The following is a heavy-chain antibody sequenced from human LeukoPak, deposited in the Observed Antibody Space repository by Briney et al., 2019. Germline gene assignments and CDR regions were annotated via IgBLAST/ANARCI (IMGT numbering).Heavy chain of an antibody. CDR1: GFTFGSYG. J-gene: IGHJ3*02. Sequence: GRSLRLSCAASGFTFGSYGMHWVRQAPGKGLEWVAIIWYDGSNKYYVDSVKGRFTISRDNSKNTLYLQMDSLRAEDTAVYYCARGEPPYAFDIWGQGTMVTVSS. D-gene: IGHD1-26*01. V-gene: IGHV3-33*01. CDR3: ARGEPPYAFDI. CDR2: IWYDGSNK.